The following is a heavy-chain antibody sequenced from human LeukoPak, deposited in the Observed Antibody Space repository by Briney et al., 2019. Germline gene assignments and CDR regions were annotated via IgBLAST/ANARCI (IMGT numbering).Heavy chain of an antibody. J-gene: IGHJ4*02. D-gene: IGHD3-3*01. Sequence: PSETLSLTCTVSGGSISSYYWSWIRQPPGKGLEWIGYIYYSGSTNYNPSLKSRVTISVDTSKNQFSLKLSSVTAPDTAVYYCAREEEWLFDYWGQGTLVTVSS. CDR3: AREEEWLFDY. CDR1: GGSISSYY. CDR2: IYYSGST. V-gene: IGHV4-59*01.